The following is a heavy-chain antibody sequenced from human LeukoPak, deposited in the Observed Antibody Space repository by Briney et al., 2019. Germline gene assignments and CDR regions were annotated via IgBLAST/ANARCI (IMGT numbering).Heavy chain of an antibody. CDR1: GYTFTSYD. D-gene: IGHD3-10*02. CDR2: MNPNSGNT. V-gene: IGHV1-8*01. J-gene: IGHJ5*02. CDR3: ARGRYSEWSGPVDP. Sequence: ASVKVSCKASGYTFTSYDINWVRQATGQGLEWMGWMNPNSGNTGYAQKFQGRVTMTRDTSISTAYMELSSLRSEDTAVYYCARGRYSEWSGPVDPWGQGTLVTVSS.